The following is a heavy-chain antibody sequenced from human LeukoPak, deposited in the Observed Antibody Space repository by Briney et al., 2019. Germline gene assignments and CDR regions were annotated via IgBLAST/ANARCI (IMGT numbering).Heavy chain of an antibody. J-gene: IGHJ6*02. CDR1: GFTFSSYG. D-gene: IGHD4-17*01. V-gene: IGHV3-30*03. CDR3: ARDRAVTSPSDDYYYYGMDV. Sequence: QTGGSLRLSCAASGFTFSSYGMHWVRQAPGKGLEWVAVISYDGSNKYYADSVKGRFTISRDNSKNTLYLQMNSLRAEDTAVYYCARDRAVTSPSDDYYYYGMDVWGQGTTVTVSS. CDR2: ISYDGSNK.